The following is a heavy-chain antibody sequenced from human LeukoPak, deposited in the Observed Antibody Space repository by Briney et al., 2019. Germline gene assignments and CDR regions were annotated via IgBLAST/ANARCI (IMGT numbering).Heavy chain of an antibody. J-gene: IGHJ5*02. CDR1: VFTFGNYS. Sequence: GGSLRLSCEASVFTFGNYSMNWVRQAPGKGLEWVSTISGTGSSTYYADSAKGRFTISRDNSKDTLFLQLNSLTAADTAMYFCAKASVAIPQYCNSWGQGTLVTVSS. D-gene: IGHD2-2*02. CDR2: ISGTGSST. V-gene: IGHV3-23*01. CDR3: AKASVAIPQYCNS.